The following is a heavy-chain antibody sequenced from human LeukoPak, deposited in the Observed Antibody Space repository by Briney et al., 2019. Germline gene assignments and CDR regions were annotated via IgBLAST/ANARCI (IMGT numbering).Heavy chain of an antibody. CDR2: INPNSGDT. CDR3: ARTLPNYYYGMDV. J-gene: IGHJ6*02. D-gene: IGHD1-26*01. V-gene: IGHV1-2*02. Sequence: ASVKVSCKASGYTFSGYHMHWVRQAPGQGLEWMGWINPNSGDTNYAQKFQGRVSMTRDTSINTAYMELSRLRSDDTSVYYCARTLPNYYYGMDVWGQGTTVTVSS. CDR1: GYTFSGYH.